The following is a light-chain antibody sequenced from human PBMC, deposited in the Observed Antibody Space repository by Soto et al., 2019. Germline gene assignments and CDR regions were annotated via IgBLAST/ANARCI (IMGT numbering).Light chain of an antibody. CDR1: QSVSSSY. J-gene: IGKJ1*01. CDR3: QQYGSSPPNT. Sequence: ESVLTQSPGALSLYPGERATLSCRASQSVSSSYLAWYQQKPGQAPRLLICGASSRATGIPDRFSGSGSGTDFTLTISRLEPEDFAVYYCQQYGSSPPNTFGQGTKVDIK. CDR2: GAS. V-gene: IGKV3-20*01.